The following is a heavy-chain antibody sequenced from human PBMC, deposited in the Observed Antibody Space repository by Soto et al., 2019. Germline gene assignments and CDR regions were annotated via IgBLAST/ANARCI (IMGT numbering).Heavy chain of an antibody. D-gene: IGHD2-15*01. CDR1: GFTFSSYA. V-gene: IGHV3-30-3*01. CDR3: ARDRFQFLAVAATGPEYFQH. Sequence: QVQLVESGGGVVQPGRSLRLSCAASGFTFSSYAMHWVRQAPGKGLEWVAVISYDGSNKYYADSVKGRFTISRDNSKNTLYLQMNSLRAEDTAVYYCARDRFQFLAVAATGPEYFQHWGQGTLVTVSS. CDR2: ISYDGSNK. J-gene: IGHJ1*01.